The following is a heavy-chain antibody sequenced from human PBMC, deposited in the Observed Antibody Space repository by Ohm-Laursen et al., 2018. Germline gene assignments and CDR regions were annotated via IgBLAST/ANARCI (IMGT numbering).Heavy chain of an antibody. Sequence: ASVKVSCKASGYSFSAHYMHWMRQAPGQGLEWVGWISPRNGDTHYAQKFQGRVTMTRDTSTSTVYMELSSLRSEDTAVYYCARVPHGYSYGYGYWGQGTLVTVSS. D-gene: IGHD5-18*01. V-gene: IGHV1-2*02. J-gene: IGHJ4*02. CDR1: GYSFSAHY. CDR3: ARVPHGYSYGYGY. CDR2: ISPRNGDT.